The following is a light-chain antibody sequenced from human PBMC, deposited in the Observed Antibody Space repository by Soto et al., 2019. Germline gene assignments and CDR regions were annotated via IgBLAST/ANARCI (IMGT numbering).Light chain of an antibody. CDR2: DAS. V-gene: IGKV1-33*01. Sequence: DIQMTQSPSSLSASVGDRVTITCQASQDINNYLSWYQQKPGKAPKLLIYDASKGETGVPSRFSGSGYGTDFTFTISSLQTEDIATYYCQQYDNLPTFGGGTKVEIK. CDR3: QQYDNLPT. J-gene: IGKJ4*01. CDR1: QDINNY.